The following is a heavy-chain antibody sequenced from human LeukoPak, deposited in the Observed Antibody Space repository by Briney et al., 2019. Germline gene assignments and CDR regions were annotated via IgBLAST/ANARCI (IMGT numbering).Heavy chain of an antibody. Sequence: GGSLRLSCAASGFTFSSYSMTWVRQAPGKGLEWVSSISSSSYIYYADSVKGRFTISRDNAKNSLYLQMNSLRAEDTAVYYCARGKYYYGSGSYYNQNWFDPWGQGTLVTVSS. V-gene: IGHV3-21*01. J-gene: IGHJ5*02. CDR1: GFTFSSYS. D-gene: IGHD3-10*01. CDR2: ISSSSYI. CDR3: ARGKYYYGSGSYYNQNWFDP.